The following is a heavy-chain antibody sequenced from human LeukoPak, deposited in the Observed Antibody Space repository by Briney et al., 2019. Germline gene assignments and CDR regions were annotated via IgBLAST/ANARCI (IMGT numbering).Heavy chain of an antibody. V-gene: IGHV3-23*01. CDR3: AKDALISYRGAWSQSDY. CDR1: GFTFSSYA. CDR2: ISGSGGNT. Sequence: GSLRLSCAASGFTFSSYAMSWVRQAPGKGLEWVSGISGSGGNTYYVDSVKGRFTISRDNSRNTLYLQMNNLRAEDTAVYYCAKDALISYRGAWSQSDYWGQGTLVTVSS. D-gene: IGHD2/OR15-2a*01. J-gene: IGHJ4*02.